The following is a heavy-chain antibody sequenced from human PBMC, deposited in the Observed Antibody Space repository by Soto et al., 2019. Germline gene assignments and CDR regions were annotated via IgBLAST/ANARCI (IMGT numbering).Heavy chain of an antibody. CDR2: IYPGDSDT. CDR1: GYSCTSYW. Sequence: GEPMKISCKCAGYSCTSYWIGLVRQMPGKGLEWMGIIYPGDSDTRYSPSFQGQVTISADKSISTAYLQWSSLKASDTAMYYCARHKGDSSQYDYWGQGTLVTVSS. CDR3: ARHKGDSSQYDY. J-gene: IGHJ4*02. V-gene: IGHV5-51*01. D-gene: IGHD6-13*01.